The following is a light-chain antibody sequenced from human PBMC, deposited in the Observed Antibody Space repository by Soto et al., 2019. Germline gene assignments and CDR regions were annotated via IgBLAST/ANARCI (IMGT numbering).Light chain of an antibody. Sequence: DIQMTQSPSSLSASVRDRITITCRASESIGNFLNWYQHKPGKAPKLLIYAASTLQTGVPSRFSGSGSGTDFTLTISSLQPEDFATYSCHQSYTTPWTFGQGTKVEVK. CDR3: HQSYTTPWT. CDR1: ESIGNF. CDR2: AAS. V-gene: IGKV1-39*01. J-gene: IGKJ1*01.